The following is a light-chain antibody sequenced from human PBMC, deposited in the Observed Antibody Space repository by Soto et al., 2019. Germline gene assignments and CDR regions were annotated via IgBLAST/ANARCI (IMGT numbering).Light chain of an antibody. CDR1: QSVSSNY. CDR3: QQYGSSPPP. CDR2: GAS. Sequence: EIVLTQSPGTLSLSPGERATLSCRASQSVSSNYLAWYQRKPGQAPRLLIYGASNRATGIPNRFSGSGSGTDLTLTITRLEPEDVVVYYGQQYGSSPPPFGQGTKGEI. V-gene: IGKV3-20*01. J-gene: IGKJ1*01.